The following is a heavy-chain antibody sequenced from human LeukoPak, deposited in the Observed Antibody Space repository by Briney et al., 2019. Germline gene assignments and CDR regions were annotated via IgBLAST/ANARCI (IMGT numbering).Heavy chain of an antibody. Sequence: SETLSLTCAVYGGSFSGYYWSWIRQPPGKGLEWIGEINHSGSTNYNPSLKSRVTISVDTSKNQFSLKLSSVTAADTAVYYCARSYVDWGQGTPVTVSS. CDR3: ARSYVD. CDR2: INHSGST. D-gene: IGHD2-15*01. V-gene: IGHV4-34*01. CDR1: GGSFSGYY. J-gene: IGHJ4*02.